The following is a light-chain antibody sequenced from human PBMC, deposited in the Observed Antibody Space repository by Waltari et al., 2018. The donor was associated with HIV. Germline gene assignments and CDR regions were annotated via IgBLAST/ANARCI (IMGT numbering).Light chain of an antibody. J-gene: IGKJ5*01. CDR1: QGIRSH. CDR3: QKYNTVPIT. Sequence: DIEMTQSPSSLSASVGDRVTITCRASQGIRSHLAWYQQKPGKAPDLLIYGASTLQPGVPSRFSGSGSGTDFTLTINNVQPGDVATYFCQKYNTVPITFGQGTRLEI. V-gene: IGKV1-27*01. CDR2: GAS.